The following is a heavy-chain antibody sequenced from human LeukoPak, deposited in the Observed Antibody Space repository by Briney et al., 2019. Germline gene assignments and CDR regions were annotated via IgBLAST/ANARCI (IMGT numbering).Heavy chain of an antibody. V-gene: IGHV4-61*01. J-gene: IGHJ2*01. CDR1: GDSISSYTYY. D-gene: IGHD1-14*01. CDR2: IYYSGST. CDR3: ARGRNRNSSGPTGWYFDL. Sequence: PSESLSLACTVSGDSISSYTYYWSWIRQPPGKGLEWIGYIYYSGSTNYNPSLKSRVTISVDTSKNQFSLKLSSVTAADTAVYYCARGRNRNSSGPTGWYFDLWGRGTLVTVSS.